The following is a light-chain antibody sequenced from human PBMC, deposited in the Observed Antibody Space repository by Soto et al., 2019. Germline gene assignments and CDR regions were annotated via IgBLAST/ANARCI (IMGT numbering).Light chain of an antibody. Sequence: QSVLTQPASVSGSPGQSITISCTGTSSDVGGYNYVSWYQQHPGKAPKLIIYEVTNRPSGVSNRFSGSKSGNTASLTISGLQPEDEADYYCSSYTSSSTVVVFGGGTQLTVL. J-gene: IGLJ2*01. CDR3: SSYTSSSTVVV. CDR2: EVT. V-gene: IGLV2-14*01. CDR1: SSDVGGYNY.